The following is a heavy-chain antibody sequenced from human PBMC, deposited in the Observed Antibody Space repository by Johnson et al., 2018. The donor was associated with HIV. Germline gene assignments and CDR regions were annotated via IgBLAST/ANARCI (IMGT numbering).Heavy chain of an antibody. CDR1: GFTFSSYA. CDR3: AKDLYSSSWTNDAFDI. D-gene: IGHD6-13*01. CDR2: ISYDGSNK. J-gene: IGHJ3*02. Sequence: QVQLVESGGGVVQPGRSLRLSCAASGFTFSSYAMHWVRQAPGKGLEWVAVISYDGSNKYYADSVKGRFTISRDNSKNTVYLQMNGLRAEDTAVYHCAKDLYSSSWTNDAFDIWDQGTMVTVSS. V-gene: IGHV3-30*04.